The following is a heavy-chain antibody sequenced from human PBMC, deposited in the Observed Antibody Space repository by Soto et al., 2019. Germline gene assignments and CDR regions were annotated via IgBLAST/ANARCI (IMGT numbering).Heavy chain of an antibody. J-gene: IGHJ6*02. CDR1: GGSISSGGYY. Sequence: PSETLSLTCTVSGGSISSGGYYWSWIRQHPGKGLEWIGYIYYSGSTYYNPSLKNRVTISVDTSKNKFSLKLSSVTAADTAVYYCARDSKELRNYYYGMDVWGQGTTVTVSS. CDR3: ARDSKELRNYYYGMDV. D-gene: IGHD1-7*01. V-gene: IGHV4-31*03. CDR2: IYYSGST.